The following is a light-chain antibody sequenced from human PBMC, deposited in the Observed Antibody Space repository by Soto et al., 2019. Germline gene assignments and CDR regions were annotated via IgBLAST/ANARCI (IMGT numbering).Light chain of an antibody. CDR3: QQSYETPWT. CDR1: QSISSY. Sequence: DIPMTQSPSSLSASVGDRVSITCRASQSISSYLNWYQQRPGKAPHLLIYAASSLQSGVPSRFSGSGSGTDFTLTISSLQPEDFASYYCQQSYETPWTFGQGTKVEIK. CDR2: AAS. J-gene: IGKJ1*01. V-gene: IGKV1-39*01.